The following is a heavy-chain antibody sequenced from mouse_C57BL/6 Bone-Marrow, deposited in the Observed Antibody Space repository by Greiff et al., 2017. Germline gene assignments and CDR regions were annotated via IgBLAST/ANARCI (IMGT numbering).Heavy chain of an antibody. V-gene: IGHV1-64*01. J-gene: IGHJ1*03. CDR2: IHPNSGST. CDR3: ARGYPWYFDV. D-gene: IGHD2-2*01. CDR1: GYTFTSYW. Sequence: QVQLKQPGAELVKPGASVKLSCKASGYTFTSYWMHWVKQRPGQGLEWIGMIHPNSGSTNYNEKFKSKATLTVDKSSSTAYMQISSLTSEDSAVYYCARGYPWYFDVWGTGTTVTVSS.